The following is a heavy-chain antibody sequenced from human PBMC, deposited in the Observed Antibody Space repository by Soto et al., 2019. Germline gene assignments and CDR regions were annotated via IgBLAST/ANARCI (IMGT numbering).Heavy chain of an antibody. D-gene: IGHD3-3*01. CDR1: GGSINSAGHS. J-gene: IGHJ1*01. V-gene: IGHV4-30-2*05. Sequence: PSETLSLTCTVSGGSINSAGHSWGWVRQSPGKGLEWIGYSYHSGSSYYNPSLQSRVTISVDTSKNQFSLKLSSVTAADTAVYYCARDLGGYYDFWGQGTLVTVSS. CDR2: SYHSGSS. CDR3: ARDLGGYYDF.